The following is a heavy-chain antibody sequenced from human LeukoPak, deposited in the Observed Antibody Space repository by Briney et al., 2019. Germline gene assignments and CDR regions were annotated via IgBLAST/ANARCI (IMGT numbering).Heavy chain of an antibody. J-gene: IGHJ3*02. CDR3: ARRIAVADDAFDI. V-gene: IGHV1-8*01. CDR2: MNPNSGNT. Sequence: ASVKVSRKASGYTFTSYDINWVRQATGQGLEWMGWMNPNSGNTGYAQKFQGRVTMTRNTSISTAYMELSSLRSEDTAVYYCARRIAVADDAFDIWGQGTMVTVSS. CDR1: GYTFTSYD. D-gene: IGHD6-19*01.